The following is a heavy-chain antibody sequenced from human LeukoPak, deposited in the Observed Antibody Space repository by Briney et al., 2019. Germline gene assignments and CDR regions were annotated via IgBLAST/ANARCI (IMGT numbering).Heavy chain of an antibody. CDR3: ARGPPGPREPFDY. D-gene: IGHD1-14*01. Sequence: GGSLRLSRAASGFTFSSYSMNWVRQAPGKGLEWVSSISSSSSYIYYADSVKGRFTISRDNAKNSLYLQMNSLRAEDTAVYYCARGPPGPREPFDYWGQGTLVTVSS. CDR1: GFTFSSYS. CDR2: ISSSSSYI. J-gene: IGHJ4*02. V-gene: IGHV3-21*01.